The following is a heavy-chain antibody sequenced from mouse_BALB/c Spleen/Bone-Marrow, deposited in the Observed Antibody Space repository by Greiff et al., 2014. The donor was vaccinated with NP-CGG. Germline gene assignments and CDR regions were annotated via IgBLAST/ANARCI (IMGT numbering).Heavy chain of an antibody. CDR1: GFNIKDTY. D-gene: IGHD1-1*01. J-gene: IGHJ2*01. CDR2: IDPADGNS. CDR3: AFITTVVEYYFDY. Sequence: VHVKQSGAELVKPGASVKLSCTASGFNIKDTYMHWVKQRPEQGLEWIGRIDPADGNSKYDPKLQGKATITADTSSNTAYLQLSSLTSEDTAVYFCAFITTVVEYYFDYWGQGTTLTVSS. V-gene: IGHV14-3*02.